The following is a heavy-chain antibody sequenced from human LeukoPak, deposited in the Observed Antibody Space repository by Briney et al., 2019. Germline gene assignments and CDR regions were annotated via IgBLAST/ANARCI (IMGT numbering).Heavy chain of an antibody. Sequence: SETLSLTCAVSGGSVSGGNYYWSWIRQPPGKGLEWIGFISSSGSTSYNPSLKSRVTISVDTSKNQFSLKLSSVTAADTAVYYCARTYYDFWSGYSSFDYWGQGTLVTVSS. J-gene: IGHJ4*02. CDR3: ARTYYDFWSGYSSFDY. CDR2: ISSSGST. D-gene: IGHD3-3*01. V-gene: IGHV4-61*01. CDR1: GGSVSGGNYY.